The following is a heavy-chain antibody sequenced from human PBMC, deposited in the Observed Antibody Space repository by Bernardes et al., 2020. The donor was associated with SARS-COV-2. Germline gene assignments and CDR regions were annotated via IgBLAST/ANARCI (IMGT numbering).Heavy chain of an antibody. CDR1: GFNFCFNV. J-gene: IGHJ4*02. Sequence: SLRLSCLAFGFNFCFNVMHWVRQEPGKGLEWVANIWSDSSNRYYADSVKGRFTISRDNSKTTLYMQMNNLRDEDTAVYYCARSHRDSSRYAYFYDNWGQGTLVTVSS. V-gene: IGHV3-33*01. D-gene: IGHD3-22*01. CDR2: IWSDSSNR. CDR3: ARSHRDSSRYAYFYDN.